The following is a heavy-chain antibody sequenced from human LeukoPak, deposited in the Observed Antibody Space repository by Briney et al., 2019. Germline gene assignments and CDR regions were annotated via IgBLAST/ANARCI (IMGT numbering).Heavy chain of an antibody. V-gene: IGHV1-69*05. J-gene: IGHJ4*02. D-gene: IGHD3-16*02. CDR2: IIPIFGTA. CDR3: AREVDYDYVWGSYRYNPPLDY. CDR1: GGTFSSYA. Sequence: ASVKVSCKASGGTFSSYAISWVRQAPGQGLEWMGRIIPIFGTANYAQKFQGRVTITTDESTSTAYMELSSLISEDTAVYYCAREVDYDYVWGSYRYNPPLDYWGQGTLVTVSS.